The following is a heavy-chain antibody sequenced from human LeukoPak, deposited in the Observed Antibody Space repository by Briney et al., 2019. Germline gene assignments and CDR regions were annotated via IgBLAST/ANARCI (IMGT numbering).Heavy chain of an antibody. CDR3: ARTIGAGGKDYFDS. D-gene: IGHD6-13*01. Sequence: ASVKVSCKASGYTFSGHYMHWVRQAPGQGLEWMGWINTKTGNPTYAQGFTGRLLFSLDTSVNTAYLQISTLNIDDTAMYFCARTIGAGGKDYFDSWGQGTLVIVSS. CDR2: INTKTGNP. V-gene: IGHV7-4-1*02. CDR1: GYTFSGHY. J-gene: IGHJ4*02.